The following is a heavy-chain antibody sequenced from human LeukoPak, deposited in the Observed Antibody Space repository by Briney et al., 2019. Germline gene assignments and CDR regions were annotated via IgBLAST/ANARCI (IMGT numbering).Heavy chain of an antibody. CDR1: GGSFSGYY. J-gene: IGHJ4*02. CDR2: INHSGST. CDR3: VTYYFDSSGPKKNY. V-gene: IGHV4-34*01. Sequence: PSETLSLTCAVYGGSFSGYYWSWIRQPPGKGLEWIGEINHSGSTNYNPSLKSRVTISVDTSKKQFSLKLSSVTAADTAVYYCVTYYFDSSGPKKNYWGQGTLVAVSS. D-gene: IGHD3-22*01.